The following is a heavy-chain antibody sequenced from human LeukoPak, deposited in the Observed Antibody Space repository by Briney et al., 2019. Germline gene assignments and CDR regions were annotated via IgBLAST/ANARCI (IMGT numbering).Heavy chain of an antibody. D-gene: IGHD5-18*01. CDR1: RFTFSSYW. CDR3: ARGGYSYGFDAFDI. Sequence: GGSLRLSCAASRFTFSSYWMSWVRQAPGKGLEWVANIKQDGSEKYYVDSVKGRFTISRDNAKNSLYLQMNSLRAEDTAVYYCARGGYSYGFDAFDIWGQGTMVTVSS. CDR2: IKQDGSEK. V-gene: IGHV3-7*04. J-gene: IGHJ3*02.